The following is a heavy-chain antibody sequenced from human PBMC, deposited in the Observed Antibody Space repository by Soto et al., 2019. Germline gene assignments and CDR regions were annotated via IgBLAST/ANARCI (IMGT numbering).Heavy chain of an antibody. V-gene: IGHV3-23*01. CDR3: AKTILEVAPGISRRSPFRKTSAPPDYYYYGVDV. D-gene: IGHD6-13*01. J-gene: IGHJ6*02. CDR1: GFTFSSYA. CDR2: ITGSVSGT. Sequence: PWGSLRLSCTASGFTFSSYAMTWVRQAPGRGLESVSGITGSVSGTYCADYLKGRFTISRDNSKNTLYLQMDSLRGEDTAVYYCAKTILEVAPGISRRSPFRKTSAPPDYYYYGVDVWGQGTTVTVSS.